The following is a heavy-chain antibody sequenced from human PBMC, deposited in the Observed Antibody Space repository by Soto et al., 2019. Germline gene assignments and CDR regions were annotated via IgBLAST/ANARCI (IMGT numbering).Heavy chain of an antibody. J-gene: IGHJ6*02. CDR3: SLSDRYYGMHV. CDR2: ISTSGGST. V-gene: IGHV3-23*01. CDR1: GFTFSSYA. Sequence: EVQLLESGGGLVQPGGSLRLSCAASGFTFSSYAMSWVRQAPGKGLEWVSSISTSGGSTYYADSVKGRFTISRDNSNNTLYLQMNSLRAEDTAVYYCSLSDRYYGMHVRGLGTTVTVSS.